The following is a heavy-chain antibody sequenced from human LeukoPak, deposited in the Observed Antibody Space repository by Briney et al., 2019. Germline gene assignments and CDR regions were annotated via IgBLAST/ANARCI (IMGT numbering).Heavy chain of an antibody. CDR1: GFTFSSCP. CDR2: ISGSGGST. CDR3: AKEREYSRNFDY. Sequence: GGSLRLSCAASGFTFSSCPMSWVRQAPGKGLEWVSAISGSGGSTYYADSVKGRFTISRDNSKNTLYLQMNSPRAEDTAVYYCAKEREYSRNFDYWGQGTLVTVSS. J-gene: IGHJ4*02. D-gene: IGHD6-6*01. V-gene: IGHV3-23*01.